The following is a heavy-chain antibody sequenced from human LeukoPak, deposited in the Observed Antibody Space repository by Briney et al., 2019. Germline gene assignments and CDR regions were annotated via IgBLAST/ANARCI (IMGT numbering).Heavy chain of an antibody. D-gene: IGHD6-6*01. CDR3: ARETRVPYSRSSAFDY. Sequence: SETLSLTCTDSGGSISSHYWSSIRQPPAKGLGWIGYIYYSGSTNYKPSLKSRVSISVDTSKNQFSLKLSSVTAAETAVYYCARETRVPYSRSSAFDYWGQGTLVSVSS. CDR1: GGSISSHY. J-gene: IGHJ4*02. CDR2: IYYSGST. V-gene: IGHV4-59*11.